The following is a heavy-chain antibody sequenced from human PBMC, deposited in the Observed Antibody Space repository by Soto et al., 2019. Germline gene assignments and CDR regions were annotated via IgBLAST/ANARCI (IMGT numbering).Heavy chain of an antibody. J-gene: IGHJ6*02. CDR3: ARWGYGSGGYVPYYYYGMDV. V-gene: IGHV1-69*01. CDR2: IIPIFGTA. D-gene: IGHD3-10*01. CDR1: GGTFSSYA. Sequence: QVQLVQSGAEVQKPGSSVKVSCKASGGTFSSYAISWVRQAPGQGLEWMGGIIPIFGTANYAQKFQGRVTITADESTSTAYMELSSLRSEDTAVYYCARWGYGSGGYVPYYYYGMDVWGQGTTVTVSS.